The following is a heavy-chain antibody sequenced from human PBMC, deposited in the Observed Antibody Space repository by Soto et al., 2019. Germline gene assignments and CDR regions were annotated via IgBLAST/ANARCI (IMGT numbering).Heavy chain of an antibody. CDR3: ARDRGSSALDY. CDR2: ISANNGNT. V-gene: IGHV1-18*01. CDR1: GYTFTNYG. Sequence: QVQLVQSGAEVKKPGASVKVSCKASGYTFTNYGISWVRQAPGQGLEWMGWISANNGNTNYEQKLQGRVTMTPDTSTRTGDMVRSSLRADDSAAYYCARDRGSSALDYWGRGTLVTVSS. J-gene: IGHJ4*02. D-gene: IGHD1-26*01.